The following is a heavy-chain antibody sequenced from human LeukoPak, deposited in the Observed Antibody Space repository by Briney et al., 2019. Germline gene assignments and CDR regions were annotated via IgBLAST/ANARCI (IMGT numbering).Heavy chain of an antibody. D-gene: IGHD5-24*01. J-gene: IGHJ4*02. CDR2: IYYSGST. Sequence: SETLSLTCTVSGGSISSSTYFWGWIRQPPGKGLEWIGTIYYSGSTYYNPSLKSRVTISVDKSKNQFSLKLSSVTAADTAVYYCARGRDGYNFLNRGEYYYFDYWGQGTLVTVSS. V-gene: IGHV4-39*07. CDR3: ARGRDGYNFLNRGEYYYFDY. CDR1: GGSISSSTYF.